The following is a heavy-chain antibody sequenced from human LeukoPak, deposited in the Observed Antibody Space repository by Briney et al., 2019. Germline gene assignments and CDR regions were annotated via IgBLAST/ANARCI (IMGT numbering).Heavy chain of an antibody. D-gene: IGHD1-26*01. Sequence: SETLSLTCTVSGGSISSSSYHWGWIRQPPGKGLEWIGSIYYSGSTYYNPSLKSRVTISVDTSKNQFSLKLSSVTAADTAVYYCAREATTKYFDYWGQGTLVTVSS. CDR1: GGSISSSSYH. CDR2: IYYSGST. V-gene: IGHV4-39*02. J-gene: IGHJ4*02. CDR3: AREATTKYFDY.